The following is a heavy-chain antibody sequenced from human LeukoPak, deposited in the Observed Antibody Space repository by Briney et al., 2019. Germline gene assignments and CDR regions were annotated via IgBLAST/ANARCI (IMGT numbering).Heavy chain of an antibody. D-gene: IGHD4-23*01. CDR2: IKEDGSEK. J-gene: IGHJ4*02. CDR1: GFTFSTYW. CDR3: TRNSHHGFYDGRGFRAPFDY. Sequence: GGSLRLSCAASGFTFSTYWMSWVRQAPGKGLEWVANIKEDGSEKYYVDSVKGRFTISRDNAKNSLSLQMNSLRAEETAVYYCTRNSHHGFYDGRGFRAPFDYWGQGTLVTVAS. V-gene: IGHV3-7*01.